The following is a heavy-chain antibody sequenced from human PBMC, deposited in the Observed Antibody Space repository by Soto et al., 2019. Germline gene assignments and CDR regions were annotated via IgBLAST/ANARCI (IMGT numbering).Heavy chain of an antibody. D-gene: IGHD3-22*01. CDR2: ISYDGSNK. Sequence: QVQLVESGGGVVPPGRSLRLSCAASGFTFSSYAMHWVRQAPGKGLEWVAVISYDGSNKYYADSVKGRFTISRDNSKNTLYLQMNSLIAEDTAVYYCASDGDSSGYRNWYFDLWGRGTLVTVSS. J-gene: IGHJ2*01. CDR1: GFTFSSYA. V-gene: IGHV3-30-3*01. CDR3: ASDGDSSGYRNWYFDL.